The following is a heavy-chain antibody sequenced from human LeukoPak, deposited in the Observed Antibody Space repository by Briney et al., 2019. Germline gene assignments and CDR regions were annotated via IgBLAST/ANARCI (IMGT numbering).Heavy chain of an antibody. CDR3: ARDGAEGDNSAFDM. J-gene: IGHJ3*02. V-gene: IGHV3-72*01. CDR1: GGTPSDPH. CDR2: TRDKARGYTT. Sequence: PGGSLRLSCAASGGTPSDPHMDWVRQAPGEGRGWVWRTRDKARGYTTEYAASVKGRFTISRDDSKTLVYLQMNSLRTEDTAVYFCARDGAEGDNSAFDMWGQGTVVTVSS. D-gene: IGHD3-22*01.